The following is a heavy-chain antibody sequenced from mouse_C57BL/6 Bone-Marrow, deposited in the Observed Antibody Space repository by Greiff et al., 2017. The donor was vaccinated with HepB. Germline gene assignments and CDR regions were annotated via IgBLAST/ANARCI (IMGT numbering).Heavy chain of an antibody. D-gene: IGHD1-1*01. V-gene: IGHV5-16*01. CDR2: INYDGSST. J-gene: IGHJ1*03. CDR1: GFTFSDYY. CDR3: AREHYYGSSYWYFDV. Sequence: DVKLVESEGGLVQPGSSMKLSCTASGFTFSDYYMAWVRQVPEKGLEWVANINYDGSSTYYLDSLKSRFIISRDNAKNILYLQMSSLKSEDTATYYCAREHYYGSSYWYFDVWGTGTTVTVSS.